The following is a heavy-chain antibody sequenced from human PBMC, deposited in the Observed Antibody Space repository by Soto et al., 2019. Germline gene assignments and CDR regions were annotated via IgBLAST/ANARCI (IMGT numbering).Heavy chain of an antibody. CDR1: GFNLSDYY. V-gene: IGHV3-11*01. CDR3: ASEGAYNWKGGYCDL. Sequence: QVQLVESGGGLVKPGGSLSLSCAASGFNLSDYYLSWIRQAPGQGLEWVSYISSSGSTIYYADSVKGRFTISRDNAKNSLYLQIKSSGAEYTAVYSCASEGAYNWKGGYCDLCGSGPLVTVSS. D-gene: IGHD1-20*01. CDR2: ISSSGSTI. J-gene: IGHJ2*01.